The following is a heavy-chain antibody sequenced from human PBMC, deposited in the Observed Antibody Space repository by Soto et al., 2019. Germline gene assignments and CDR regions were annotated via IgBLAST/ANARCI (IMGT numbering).Heavy chain of an antibody. CDR1: GGTFSSYA. CDR2: IIPIFGTA. D-gene: IGHD5-12*01. V-gene: IGHV1-69*12. CDR3: AREVRDIVPTYTGYYGMYV. J-gene: IGHJ6*02. Sequence: QVQLVQSGAEVKKPGSSVKVSCKASGGTFSSYAISWVRQAPGQGLEWMGGIIPIFGTANYEQKFQGRATITADESTSXAXXELSSLRSEDTAVYYCAREVRDIVPTYTGYYGMYVWGQVTTVTVSS.